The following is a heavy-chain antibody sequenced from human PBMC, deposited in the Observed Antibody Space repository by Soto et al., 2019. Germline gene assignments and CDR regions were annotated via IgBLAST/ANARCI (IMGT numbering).Heavy chain of an antibody. D-gene: IGHD2-15*01. CDR3: AREGEYCSGGSCTDVAY. J-gene: IGHJ4*02. CDR2: VSYDGAHK. V-gene: IGHV3-30-3*01. CDR1: GFTFTNYA. Sequence: QVQLVESGGGVVQPGRSLRLSCAASGFTFTNYAMYWVRQDPGKGLVWMGYVSYDGAHKFYADSVKGRFTISRDNSKNTLFLQMNSLRAEDTAVYYCAREGEYCSGGSCTDVAYWGQGTLVTVSS.